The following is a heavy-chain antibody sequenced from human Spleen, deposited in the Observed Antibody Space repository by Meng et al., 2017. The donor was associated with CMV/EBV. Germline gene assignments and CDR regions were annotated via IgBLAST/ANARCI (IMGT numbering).Heavy chain of an antibody. V-gene: IGHV3-21*01. J-gene: IGHJ3*02. CDR3: ARKMDYGDDAFDI. CDR2: ISNSGRYI. Sequence: GGSLRLSCAASAFTFGGYTMNWVRQAPGKALEWVSSISNSGRYIYYADSVKGRFTISRDNAKNSLYLQMNNVRGEDTAVYYCARKMDYGDDAFDIWGQGTMVTVSS. D-gene: IGHD4-17*01. CDR1: AFTFGGYT.